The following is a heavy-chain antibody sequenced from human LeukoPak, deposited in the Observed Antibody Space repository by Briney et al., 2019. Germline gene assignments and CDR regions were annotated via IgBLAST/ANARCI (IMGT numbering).Heavy chain of an antibody. J-gene: IGHJ4*02. Sequence: GGSLRLSCAASGFTVSSDYMSWVRQAPGKGLEWVSIIYDGGRTDYADSVKGRFTISRDNSKNTLYLQMNSLRAEDTAVYYCARGVRGYSHGSRFDYWGQGTLATVSS. V-gene: IGHV3-53*01. CDR2: IYDGGRT. CDR3: ARGVRGYSHGSRFDY. D-gene: IGHD5-18*01. CDR1: GFTVSSDY.